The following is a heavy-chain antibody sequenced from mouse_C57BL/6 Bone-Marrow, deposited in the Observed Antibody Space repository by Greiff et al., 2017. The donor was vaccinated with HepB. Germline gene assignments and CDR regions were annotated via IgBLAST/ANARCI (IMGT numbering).Heavy chain of an antibody. Sequence: EVKLEESGGGLVQPGGSMKLSCVASGFTFSNYWMNWVRQSPEKGLEWVAQIRLKSDNYATHYAESVKGRFTISRDDSKSSVYLQMNNLRAEDTGIYYCNGNYAMDYWGQGTSVTVSS. CDR3: NGNYAMDY. J-gene: IGHJ4*01. V-gene: IGHV6-3*01. CDR2: IRLKSDNYAT. CDR1: GFTFSNYW.